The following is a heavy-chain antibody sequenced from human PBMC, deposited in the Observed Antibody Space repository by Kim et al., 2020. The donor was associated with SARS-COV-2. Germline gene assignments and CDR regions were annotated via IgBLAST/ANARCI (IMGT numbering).Heavy chain of an antibody. Sequence: SETLSLTCAVYGGSFSGSYWSWIRQPPGKGLEWIGEINHSGSTNYNPSLKSRVTISVDTSKNQFSLKLSSVTAADTAVYYCARVHSGDYVARYYYYGMDVWGQGTTVTVAS. V-gene: IGHV4-34*01. D-gene: IGHD4-17*01. CDR1: GGSFSGSY. CDR3: ARVHSGDYVARYYYYGMDV. J-gene: IGHJ6*02. CDR2: INHSGST.